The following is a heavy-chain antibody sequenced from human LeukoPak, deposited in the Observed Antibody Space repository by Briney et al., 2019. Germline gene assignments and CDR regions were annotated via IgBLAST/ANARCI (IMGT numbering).Heavy chain of an antibody. D-gene: IGHD3-10*01. V-gene: IGHV1-69*13. Sequence: SVKVSCKASGGTFSSYAISWVRQAPGQGLEWMGGIIPMFGTANYAQKFQGRVTITADESTSTAYMELSYLRSEDTAVYYCATTPGKLWFGELSRWGQGTLVTVSS. J-gene: IGHJ4*02. CDR1: GGTFSSYA. CDR2: IIPMFGTA. CDR3: ATTPGKLWFGELSR.